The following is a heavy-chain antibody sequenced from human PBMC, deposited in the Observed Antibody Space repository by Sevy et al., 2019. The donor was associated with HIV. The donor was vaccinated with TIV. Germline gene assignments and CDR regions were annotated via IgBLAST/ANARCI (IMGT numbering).Heavy chain of an antibody. J-gene: IGHJ4*02. CDR2: ISYDGSNK. Sequence: GGSLRLSCAASGITFSSHAMHWVHQAPGKGLEWVTIISYDGSNKYYADSVKGRFTISRDNSKNTLYLQMNSLRAEDTAVYYCARADYGDYSGEFDYWVQGTLVTVSS. CDR1: GITFSSHA. V-gene: IGHV3-30-3*01. D-gene: IGHD4-17*01. CDR3: ARADYGDYSGEFDY.